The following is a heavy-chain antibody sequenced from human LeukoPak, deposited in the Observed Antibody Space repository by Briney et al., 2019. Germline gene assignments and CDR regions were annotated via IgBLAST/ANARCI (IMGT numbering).Heavy chain of an antibody. V-gene: IGHV4-34*01. Sequence: NSSETLSLTCAVYGGSFSGYYWSWIRQPPGKGLEWIGEINHSGSTNYNPSLKSRVTISVDTSKNQFSLKLSSVTAADTAVYYCARLYDILTGYYPWGQGTLVTVSS. CDR3: ARLYDILTGYYP. J-gene: IGHJ5*02. CDR1: GGSFSGYY. CDR2: INHSGST. D-gene: IGHD3-9*01.